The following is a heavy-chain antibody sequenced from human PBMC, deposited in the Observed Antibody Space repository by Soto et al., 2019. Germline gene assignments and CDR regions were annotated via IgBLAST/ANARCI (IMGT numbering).Heavy chain of an antibody. V-gene: IGHV1-18*01. Sequence: QVQLVQSGAEVKKPGASVKVSCKASGYTFTSYGISWVRQAPGQGLEWMGWISAYNGNTNYAQKLQGRVTMTTDTSTSTAYMDLRSLRSDDTAVYYCERDCPILGYFGSLLSNDAFDIWGQGTMVTVSS. D-gene: IGHD3-9*01. CDR2: ISAYNGNT. CDR1: GYTFTSYG. CDR3: ERDCPILGYFGSLLSNDAFDI. J-gene: IGHJ3*02.